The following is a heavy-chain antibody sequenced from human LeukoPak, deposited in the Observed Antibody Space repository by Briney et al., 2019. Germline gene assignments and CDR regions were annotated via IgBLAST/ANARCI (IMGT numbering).Heavy chain of an antibody. CDR3: ARMPPVGGGYVY. CDR1: GGSISSYY. J-gene: IGHJ4*02. CDR2: ISHSGST. V-gene: IGHV4-59*01. D-gene: IGHD2-2*01. Sequence: SETLSLTCTVSGGSISSYYWSWIRQPPGKGLEWIGYISHSGSTNYNPSLKSRVTISVDTSKNQFSLKLSSMTAADTAVYYCARMPPVGGGYVYWGQGTLVTVSS.